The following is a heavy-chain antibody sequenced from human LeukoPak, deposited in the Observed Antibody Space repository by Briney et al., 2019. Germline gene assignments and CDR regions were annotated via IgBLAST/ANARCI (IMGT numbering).Heavy chain of an antibody. J-gene: IGHJ4*02. CDR2: IYTSVST. D-gene: IGHD2-15*01. Sequence: SETLSLTCTVSGGSISSGSYYWSWIPRPAGKGLEWVGRIYTSVSTNYNPSLKSRVTISVDTSKNQFSLKLSSVTAADTAVYCCARALLGCPHCLDYWGQGTLVTVSS. CDR3: ARALLGCPHCLDY. CDR1: GGSISSGSYY. V-gene: IGHV4-61*02.